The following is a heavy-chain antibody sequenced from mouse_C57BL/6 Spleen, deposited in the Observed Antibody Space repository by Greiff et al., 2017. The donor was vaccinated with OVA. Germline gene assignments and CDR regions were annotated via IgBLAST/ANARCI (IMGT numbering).Heavy chain of an antibody. D-gene: IGHD1-1*01. J-gene: IGHJ4*01. CDR1: GFSLTSYG. CDR3: AKTSTDYYAMDY. Sequence: QVQLKESGPGLVQPSQSLSITCTVSGFSLTSYGVHWVRQSPGKGLAWLGVIWRGGSTDSNAAFMSRLSITKDNSKRQVFFKRNSLQADDTAIYYCAKTSTDYYAMDYWGQGTSVTVSS. V-gene: IGHV2-5*01. CDR2: IWRGGST.